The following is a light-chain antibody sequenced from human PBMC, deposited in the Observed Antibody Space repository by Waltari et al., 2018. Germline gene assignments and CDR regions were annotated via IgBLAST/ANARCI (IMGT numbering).Light chain of an antibody. CDR3: QSYDSSLSGGV. CDR1: SSNIGAGYD. J-gene: IGLJ2*01. V-gene: IGLV1-40*01. CDR2: GNS. Sequence: QSVLTQPPSVSGAPGQRVTISCTGSSSNIGAGYDVPWYQHLPGTAPNLLLYGNSNRPSGVPDRFSGSKSGTSASLAITGLQAEDEADYYCQSYDSSLSGGVFGGGTKLTVL.